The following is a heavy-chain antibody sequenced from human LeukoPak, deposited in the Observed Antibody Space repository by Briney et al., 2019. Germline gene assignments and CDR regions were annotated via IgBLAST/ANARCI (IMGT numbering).Heavy chain of an antibody. CDR2: ISSSSYI. V-gene: IGHV3-21*01. J-gene: IGHJ4*02. CDR3: AREEAIGSSWYHTYYFDY. Sequence: GGSLRLSCAASGFTFSSYSMNWVRQAPGKGLEWVSSISSSSYIYYADSVKGRFTISRDNAKNSLYLQMNSLRAEDTAMYYCAREEAIGSSWYHTYYFDYWGQGTLVTVSS. CDR1: GFTFSSYS. D-gene: IGHD6-13*01.